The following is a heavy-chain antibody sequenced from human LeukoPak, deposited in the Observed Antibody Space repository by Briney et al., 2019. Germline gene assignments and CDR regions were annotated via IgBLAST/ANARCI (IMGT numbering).Heavy chain of an antibody. CDR1: DSSMSSGYY. CDR2: VYHSGST. V-gene: IGHV4-38-2*01. J-gene: IGHJ4*02. D-gene: IGHD3-3*01. CDR3: ARHPITIFGVVLAYFDY. Sequence: PSETLSLTCAVSDSSMSSGYYWGWIRQPPGKGLDWIGSVYHSGSTHYTPSLKSRVTISVDTSKNQFSLKLTSATAADTAVYYCARHPITIFGVVLAYFDYWGQGTLVTVSS.